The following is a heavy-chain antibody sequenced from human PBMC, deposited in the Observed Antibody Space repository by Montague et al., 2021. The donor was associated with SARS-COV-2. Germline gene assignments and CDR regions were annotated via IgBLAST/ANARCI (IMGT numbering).Heavy chain of an antibody. V-gene: IGHV4-34*01. D-gene: IGHD3-16*01. J-gene: IGHJ4*02. CDR1: GGSFSRYF. Sequence: SETLSLTCDVYGGSFSRYFWSWIRQPPGRGPELIGHISPTGSTRXNPSLDSRVTISLDTSKSRLSLELTSMTVADTSIYFCVGAPNEYYFDYWGQGTPVSVSS. CDR3: VGAPNEYYFDY. CDR2: ISPTGST.